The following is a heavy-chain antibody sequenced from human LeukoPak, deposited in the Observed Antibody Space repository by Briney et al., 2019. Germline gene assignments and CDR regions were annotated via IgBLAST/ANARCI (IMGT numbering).Heavy chain of an antibody. D-gene: IGHD3-10*02. V-gene: IGHV1-2*02. CDR1: GYSFRSYQ. CDR3: VRRVPFGATLVRGGRSRTTIDY. Sequence: ASVTVSCNAAGYSFRSYQVHWVAQAPGQGPEWLGWINPSSGGTDYAQKFQGRVTMTRDTSTNTAYMELTSLRSDDTAVYYCVRRVPFGATLVRGGRSRTTIDYWGQGTLVTVSS. J-gene: IGHJ4*02. CDR2: INPSSGGT.